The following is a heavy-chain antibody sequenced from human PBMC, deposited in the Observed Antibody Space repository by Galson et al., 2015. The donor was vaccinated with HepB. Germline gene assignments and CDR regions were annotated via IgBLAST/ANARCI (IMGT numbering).Heavy chain of an antibody. D-gene: IGHD3-3*01. V-gene: IGHV3-23*01. CDR3: AREIGQLDYDFWSGYYRYYGMDV. J-gene: IGHJ6*02. Sequence: SLRLSCAASGFTFSSYAMSWVRQAPGKGLEWVSAISGSGGSTYYADSVKGRFTISRDNAKNSLYLQMNSLRAEDTAVYYCAREIGQLDYDFWSGYYRYYGMDVWGQGTTVTVSS. CDR2: ISGSGGST. CDR1: GFTFSSYA.